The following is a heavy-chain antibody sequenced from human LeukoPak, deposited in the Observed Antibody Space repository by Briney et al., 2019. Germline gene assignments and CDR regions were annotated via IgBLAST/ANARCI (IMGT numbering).Heavy chain of an antibody. Sequence: AGGSLRLSCAASGXTFSRYWMNWVRQAPGKGLEWVANIKPDGSEKYYADFVKGRFTISRDNAKNSVYLQMNSLRVEDTAVYYCARDGIDYWGQGTLVTVSS. CDR1: GXTFSRYW. D-gene: IGHD1-26*01. J-gene: IGHJ4*02. V-gene: IGHV3-7*04. CDR2: IKPDGSEK. CDR3: ARDGIDY.